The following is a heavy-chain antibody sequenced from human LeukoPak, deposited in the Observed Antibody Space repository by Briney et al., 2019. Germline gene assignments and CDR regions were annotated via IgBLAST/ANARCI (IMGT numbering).Heavy chain of an antibody. V-gene: IGHV4-38-2*02. J-gene: IGHJ4*02. Sequence: PSETLSLTCTVSGYSISSGYYWGWIRQPPGKGLEWIGSIYHSGSTYYNPSLKSRVTISVDTSKNQFSLKLSSVTAADTAVYYCARQAWYSSGWYDYWGQGTLVTVSS. CDR1: GYSISSGYY. CDR2: IYHSGST. D-gene: IGHD6-19*01. CDR3: ARQAWYSSGWYDY.